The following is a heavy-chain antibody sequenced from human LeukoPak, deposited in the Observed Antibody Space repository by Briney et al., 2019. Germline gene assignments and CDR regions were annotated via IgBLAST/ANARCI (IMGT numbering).Heavy chain of an antibody. J-gene: IGHJ1*01. Sequence: GGSLRLSCAASGFTFSSYSMNWVRQAPGKGLEWVSSISSSSSYIYYADSVKGRFTISRDNAKNSLYLQMNSLRAEDTAVYYCARSFGTVTTRSVSFQHWGQGTLVTVSS. CDR2: ISSSSSYI. CDR1: GFTFSSYS. CDR3: ARSFGTVTTRSVSFQH. D-gene: IGHD4-17*01. V-gene: IGHV3-21*01.